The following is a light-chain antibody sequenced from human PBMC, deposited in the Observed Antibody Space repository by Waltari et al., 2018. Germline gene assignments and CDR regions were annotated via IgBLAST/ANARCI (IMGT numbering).Light chain of an antibody. CDR3: QQYDNLLT. Sequence: DIQMTQSPSSLSASVGDRVNITCQATQDIKNYLNWYQQKPGEAPKFLIYDASNLETGVPSRFSGSGSGTDFTFTITSLQPEDVATYYCQQYDNLLTFGGGTKVEIK. J-gene: IGKJ4*01. CDR2: DAS. V-gene: IGKV1-33*01. CDR1: QDIKNY.